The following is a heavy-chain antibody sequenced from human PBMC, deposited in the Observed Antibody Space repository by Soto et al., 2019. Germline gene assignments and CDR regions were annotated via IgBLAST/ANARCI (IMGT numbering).Heavy chain of an antibody. D-gene: IGHD3-9*01. J-gene: IGHJ4*02. V-gene: IGHV4-39*01. CDR2: LYYSGST. CDR1: GGSITNSNYY. Sequence: SETLSLTCTVSGGSITNSNYYWGWIRQPPGQGLEWIGSLYYSGSTYYNPSLKSRVTVSVDTSKNQFSLKLRSVTAADTAVYYCARHPMVRDFDWLLYYDSWGQGTLVTRLL. CDR3: ARHPMVRDFDWLLYYDS.